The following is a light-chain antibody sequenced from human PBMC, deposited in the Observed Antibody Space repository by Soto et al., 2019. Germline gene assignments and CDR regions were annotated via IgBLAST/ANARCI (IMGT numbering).Light chain of an antibody. CDR1: QTVRNNS. CDR3: QQFSSYPLT. V-gene: IGKV3-20*01. J-gene: IGKJ4*01. Sequence: EFGWTQSPATLSLSPGERATLSCRASQTVRNNSLAWYQQKPGQAPRLLIYDASSRATGIPDRFSGGGSGTDFTLTISRLEPEDFAVYYCQQFSSYPLTFGGGTKVEIK. CDR2: DAS.